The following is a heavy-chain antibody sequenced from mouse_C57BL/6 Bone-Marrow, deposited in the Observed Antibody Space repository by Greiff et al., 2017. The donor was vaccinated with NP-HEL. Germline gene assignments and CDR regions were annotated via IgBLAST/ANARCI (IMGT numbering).Heavy chain of an antibody. D-gene: IGHD1-1*01. V-gene: IGHV1-81*01. CDR1: GYTFTSYG. CDR2: IYPRSGNT. J-gene: IGHJ2*01. CDR3: ARCLTTVGGY. Sequence: QVQLQQSGAELARPGASVKLSCKASGYTFTSYGISWVKQRTGQGLEWIGEIYPRSGNTYYNEKFKGKATLTADKSSSTAYMELRSLTSEDSAVYFCARCLTTVGGYWGQGTTLTVSS.